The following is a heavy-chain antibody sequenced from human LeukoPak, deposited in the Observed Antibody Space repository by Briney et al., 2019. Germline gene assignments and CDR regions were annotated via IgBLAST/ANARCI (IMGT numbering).Heavy chain of an antibody. CDR1: RFTFSRYN. Sequence: GGSLRLSCAASRFTFSRYNMVWVRQAPGKGLEWISYISSTLYSTFYTDSVKGRFTISRDNAKNSLFLQMNGLRAEDTAVYYCARSRLTSFDYWGQGTLVAVSS. CDR2: ISSTLYST. CDR3: ARSRLTSFDY. V-gene: IGHV3-48*01. J-gene: IGHJ4*02.